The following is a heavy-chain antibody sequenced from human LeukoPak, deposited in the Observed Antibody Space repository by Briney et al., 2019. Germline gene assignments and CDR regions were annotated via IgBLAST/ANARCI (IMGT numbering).Heavy chain of an antibody. CDR2: ITSSSSYI. CDR1: GFTFSTYN. V-gene: IGHV3-21*01. D-gene: IGHD1-26*01. Sequence: GGSLRLSCAASGFTFSTYNMNWVRQAPGKGLEWVSSITSSSSYIYYADSVKGRFTISGDNSKNTLYLQMNSLRAEDTSVYYCARSPGILGTNYFDYWGQGTLVTVSS. J-gene: IGHJ4*02. CDR3: ARSPGILGTNYFDY.